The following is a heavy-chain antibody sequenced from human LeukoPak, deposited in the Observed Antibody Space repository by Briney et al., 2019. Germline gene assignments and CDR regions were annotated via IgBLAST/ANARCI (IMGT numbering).Heavy chain of an antibody. D-gene: IGHD4-23*01. Sequence: ASVKVSCKASGGTFSSYAISWVRQAPGQGLEWMGGIIPIFGTANYAQKFQGRVTITTDESTSTAYMELSSLRSEDTAVYYCARDNGRRVTPTPAYYYMDVWGKGTTVTVSS. CDR3: ARDNGRRVTPTPAYYYMDV. J-gene: IGHJ6*03. CDR2: IIPIFGTA. CDR1: GGTFSSYA. V-gene: IGHV1-69*05.